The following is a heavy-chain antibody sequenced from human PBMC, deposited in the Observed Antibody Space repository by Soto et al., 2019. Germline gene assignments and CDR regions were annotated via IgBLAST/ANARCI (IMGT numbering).Heavy chain of an antibody. J-gene: IGHJ4*02. CDR2: LTGSSGVT. V-gene: IGHV3-23*01. D-gene: IGHD3-9*01. CDR3: AKGGAAYGLLTHDY. CDR1: GFTFSNFA. Sequence: SLRLSCVVSGFTFSNFAMSWVRQAPGKGLEWVSTLTGSSGVTYYADSVKGRFAISRDNSRNTLSLHMNSLTAEDTAVYYCAKGGAAYGLLTHDYWGQGTRVTVSS.